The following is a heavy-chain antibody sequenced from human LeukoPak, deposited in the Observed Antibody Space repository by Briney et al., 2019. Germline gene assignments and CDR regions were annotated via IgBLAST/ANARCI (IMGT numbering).Heavy chain of an antibody. CDR3: ARGGLACCGGDCYSGFDY. D-gene: IGHD2-21*02. Sequence: PGRSLRLSCAASGFTFSSYAMHWVRQAPGKALEWVAVISYDGSNKYYADSVKGRFTISRDNSKNTLYLQMNSLRAEDTAVYYCARGGLACCGGDCYSGFDYWGQGTLVTVSS. CDR2: ISYDGSNK. CDR1: GFTFSSYA. V-gene: IGHV3-30-3*01. J-gene: IGHJ4*02.